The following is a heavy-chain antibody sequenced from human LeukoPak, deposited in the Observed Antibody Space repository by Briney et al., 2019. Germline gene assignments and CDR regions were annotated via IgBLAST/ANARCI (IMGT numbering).Heavy chain of an antibody. J-gene: IGHJ4*02. CDR3: ARDNCSSTSCVDY. D-gene: IGHD2-2*01. CDR2: ISYDGSNK. CDR1: GFTFSSYA. V-gene: IGHV3-30-3*01. Sequence: GGSLRLSCAASGFTFSSYAMHWVRQAPGKGLEWGAVISYDGSNKYYADSVKGRFTISRDNSKNTLYLQMNSLRAEDTAVYYCARDNCSSTSCVDYWGQGTLVTVSS.